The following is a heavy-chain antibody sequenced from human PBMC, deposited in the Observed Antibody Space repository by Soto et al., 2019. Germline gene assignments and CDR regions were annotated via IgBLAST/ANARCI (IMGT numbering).Heavy chain of an antibody. Sequence: ASVKVSCKASGYDFSNYEINWVRQATGQGLEWMGWMSPNSGYTGYAQKFQGRVTMTRNTSKSTAYMELRSLTSEDTAVYYCANYPRGYSYGYVPEYYFDYWGQGTLVTVSS. V-gene: IGHV1-8*02. CDR1: GYDFSNYE. D-gene: IGHD5-18*01. J-gene: IGHJ4*02. CDR3: ANYPRGYSYGYVPEYYFDY. CDR2: MSPNSGYT.